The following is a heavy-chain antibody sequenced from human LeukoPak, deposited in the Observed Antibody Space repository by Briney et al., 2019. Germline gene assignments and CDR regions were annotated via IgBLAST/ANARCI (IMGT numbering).Heavy chain of an antibody. Sequence: PSETLSLTCTVPGGSISSYYWSWIRQPPGKGLEWIGYIYYSGSTNYNPSLKSRVTISVDTSKNQISLKLSYVTAADTAVYYCARHGTILGSWSYWGQGTLVTVSS. D-gene: IGHD6-13*01. V-gene: IGHV4-59*08. CDR3: ARHGTILGSWSY. J-gene: IGHJ4*02. CDR2: IYYSGST. CDR1: GGSISSYY.